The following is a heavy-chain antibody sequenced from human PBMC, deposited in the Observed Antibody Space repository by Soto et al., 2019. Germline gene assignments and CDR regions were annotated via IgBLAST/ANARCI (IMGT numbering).Heavy chain of an antibody. J-gene: IGHJ4*02. D-gene: IGHD6-19*01. CDR2: IYYSGST. CDR1: GGSISSGGYY. V-gene: IGHV4-31*03. CDR3: ARDPSSGWGYYLDY. Sequence: SETLSLTCTVSGGSISSGGYYWSWIRQHPGKGLEWIGYIYYSGSTYYNPSLKSRVTISVDTSKNQFSLKLSSVTAADTAVYYCARDPSSGWGYYLDYWRQATLVTVSS.